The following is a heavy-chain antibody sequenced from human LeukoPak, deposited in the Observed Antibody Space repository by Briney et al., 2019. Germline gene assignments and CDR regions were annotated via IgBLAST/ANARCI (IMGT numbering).Heavy chain of an antibody. CDR3: ARESLGSVDPRGYSTTVSQDV. CDR2: IYTDYSS. D-gene: IGHD4-17*01. V-gene: IGHV3-66*01. Sequence: GGSLRLSCAASGFTFSDYYMSWVRQAPGKGLEWVSVIYTDYSSYYAESVKGRFTISRDNSKNTLYLQMHSLRAEDTAVYYCARESLGSVDPRGYSTTVSQDVWGKGTTVTISS. J-gene: IGHJ6*03. CDR1: GFTFSDYY.